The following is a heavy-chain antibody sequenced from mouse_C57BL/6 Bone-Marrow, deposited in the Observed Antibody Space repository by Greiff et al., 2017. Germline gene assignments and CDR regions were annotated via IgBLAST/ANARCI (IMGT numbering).Heavy chain of an antibody. CDR1: GYTFTSYW. V-gene: IGHV1-69*01. Sequence: QVQLQQPGAELVMPGASVKLSCKASGYTFTSYWMHWVKQRPGQGLEWIGEIDPSDSYTNYNQKFKGKSTLTVDQSSSTAYMQLSSLTSEDSAVYYCAALLPAGFDNGGQGTTPTVTS. CDR2: IDPSDSYT. J-gene: IGHJ2*01. D-gene: IGHD1-2*01. CDR3: AALLPAGFDN.